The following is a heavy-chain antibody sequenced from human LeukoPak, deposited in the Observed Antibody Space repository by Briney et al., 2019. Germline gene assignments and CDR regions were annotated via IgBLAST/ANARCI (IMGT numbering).Heavy chain of an antibody. D-gene: IGHD3-10*01. CDR2: IKQDGSEK. CDR3: ARDITMVRGVFFY. CDR1: GFTFSSYW. J-gene: IGHJ4*02. Sequence: GGSLKLSCAASGFTFSSYWMSWVRQAPGKGLEWVANIKQDGSEKYYVDSVKGRFTISRDNAKNSLYLQMNSLRAEDTAVYYCARDITMVRGVFFYWGQGTLVTVSS. V-gene: IGHV3-7*01.